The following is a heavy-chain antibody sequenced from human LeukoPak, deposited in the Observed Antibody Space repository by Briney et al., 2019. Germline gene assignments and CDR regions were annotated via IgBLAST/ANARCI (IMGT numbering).Heavy chain of an antibody. J-gene: IGHJ1*01. CDR3: ARHGHGYIIGEYFQH. CDR1: GGSISSYY. D-gene: IGHD5-24*01. V-gene: IGHV4-59*08. CDR2: IYYSGST. Sequence: PSETLSLTCTVSGGSISSYYWSWIRQPPGKGLEWIGYIYYSGSTNYNPSLKSRVTISVDTSKNQFSLKLSSVTAADTAVYHCARHGHGYIIGEYFQHWGQGTLVTVSS.